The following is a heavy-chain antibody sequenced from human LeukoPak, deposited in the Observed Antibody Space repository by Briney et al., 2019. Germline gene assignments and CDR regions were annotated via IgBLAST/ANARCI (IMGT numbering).Heavy chain of an antibody. D-gene: IGHD3-10*01. Sequence: GGSLRLSCAASGFTFSSYSMNWVRQALGKGLEWVSSISSSSSYIYYADSVKGRFTISRDNAKNSLYLQMNSLRAEDTAVYYCARVMVRGVTPFDYWGQGTLVTVSS. CDR3: ARVMVRGVTPFDY. CDR2: ISSSSSYI. J-gene: IGHJ4*02. CDR1: GFTFSSYS. V-gene: IGHV3-21*01.